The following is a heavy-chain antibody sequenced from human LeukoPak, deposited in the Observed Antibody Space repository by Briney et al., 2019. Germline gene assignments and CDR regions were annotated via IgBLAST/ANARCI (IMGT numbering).Heavy chain of an antibody. V-gene: IGHV1-69*04. Sequence: ASVTVSCKASGGTFSSYAISWVRQAPGQGLEWMGRIIPILGIANYAQKFQGRVTITADKSTSTAYMELSSLRSEDTAVYYCASGGSSSWYSDYWGQGTLVTVSS. D-gene: IGHD6-13*01. CDR3: ASGGSSSWYSDY. CDR1: GGTFSSYA. J-gene: IGHJ4*02. CDR2: IIPILGIA.